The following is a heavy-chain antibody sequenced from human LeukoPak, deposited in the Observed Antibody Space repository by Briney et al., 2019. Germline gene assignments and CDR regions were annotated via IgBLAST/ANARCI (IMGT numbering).Heavy chain of an antibody. Sequence: GGSLRLSCAASGFTLSDYYVSWIRQAPGKGLEWVAFISNSGFSTYYSDSVKGRFTVSRDNAKDSLSLQMNSLRAEDTARYYCAREVSGGNSFDSWGQGAQVTVS. CDR2: ISNSGFST. J-gene: IGHJ4*02. V-gene: IGHV3-11*01. CDR3: AREVSGGNSFDS. D-gene: IGHD2-8*02. CDR1: GFTLSDYY.